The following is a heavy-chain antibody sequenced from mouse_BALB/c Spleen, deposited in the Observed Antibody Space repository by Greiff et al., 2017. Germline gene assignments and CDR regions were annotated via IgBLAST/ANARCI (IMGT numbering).Heavy chain of an antibody. CDR1: GFSLTSYG. J-gene: IGHJ1*01. V-gene: IGHV2-9*02. D-gene: IGHD2-1*01. CDR3: ARAPYGNYAYWYFDV. CDR2: IWAGGST. Sequence: QVQLKQSGPGLVAPSQSLSITCTVSGFSLTSYGVHWVRQPPGKGLEWLGVIWAGGSTNYNSALMSRLSISKDNSKSQVFLKMNSLQTDDTAMYYCARAPYGNYAYWYFDVWGAGTTVTVSS.